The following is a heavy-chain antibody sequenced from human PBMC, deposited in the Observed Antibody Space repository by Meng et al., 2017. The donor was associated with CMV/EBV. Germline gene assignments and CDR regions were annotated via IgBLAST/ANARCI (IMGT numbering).Heavy chain of an antibody. CDR2: IYSGGST. CDR3: ARVGGIAAAGYYYYGMDV. CDR1: GFTFSSYE. J-gene: IGHJ6*02. V-gene: IGHV3-66*02. D-gene: IGHD6-13*01. Sequence: GESLKISCAASGFTFSSYEMNWVRQAPGKGLEWVSVIYSGGSTYYADSVKGRFTISRDNSKNTLYLQMNSLRAEDTAVYYCARVGGIAAAGYYYYGMDVWGQGTTVTVSS.